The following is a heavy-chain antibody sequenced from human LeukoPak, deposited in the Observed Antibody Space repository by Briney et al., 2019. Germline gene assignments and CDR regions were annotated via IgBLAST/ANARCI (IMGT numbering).Heavy chain of an antibody. J-gene: IGHJ4*02. CDR3: ARSLGLYFDY. D-gene: IGHD3-16*01. Sequence: SETLSLTCTVSGGSISSYYWSWIRQPPGKGLEWIGYIYYSGSTNYNPSLKSRVTISVDTSKNQFSLKLSSVTAADTAVYYCARSLGLYFDYWGQGTQVTVSS. CDR1: GGSISSYY. V-gene: IGHV4-59*01. CDR2: IYYSGST.